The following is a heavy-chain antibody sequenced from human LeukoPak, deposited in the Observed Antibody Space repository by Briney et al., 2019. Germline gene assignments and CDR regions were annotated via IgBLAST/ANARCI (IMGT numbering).Heavy chain of an antibody. V-gene: IGHV4-59*01. J-gene: IGHJ4*02. D-gene: IGHD5-18*01. CDR2: THHSGAT. CDR3: ARSSGRSYGDFDY. Sequence: NPSETLSLTCRVSGVSITSNYWSWIRQPPGKGLEWLGYTHHSGATSYNPSLKSRSTMSLDTSNNQFSLKLSSVTAADTAVYYCARSSGRSYGDFDYWGQGNLVTVSS. CDR1: GVSITSNY.